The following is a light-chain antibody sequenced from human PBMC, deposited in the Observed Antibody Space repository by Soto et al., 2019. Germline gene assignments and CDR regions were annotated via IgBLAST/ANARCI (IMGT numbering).Light chain of an antibody. Sequence: ERFTITCRASQGISSWLAWYQQKPGKAPKLLIYAASSLQSGVPSRFSGSGSGTDGTITISSLQPEDGATYDCQQANSFTLTFGGGTKVDNK. J-gene: IGKJ4*01. V-gene: IGKV1-12*01. CDR3: QQANSFTLT. CDR1: QGISSW. CDR2: AAS.